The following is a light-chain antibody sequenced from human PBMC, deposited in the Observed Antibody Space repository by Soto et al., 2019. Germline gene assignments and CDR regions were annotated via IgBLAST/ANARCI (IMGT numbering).Light chain of an antibody. CDR2: AAS. CDR3: QPYYSFPPT. Sequence: VIWMSQSPSLLSASTGDRVTISCRMSQSIRSYLAWYQQKQGKAPELLIYAASTLQRGVPSRFSGSGSWTDFTLSISFLQSEDFATDSWQPYYSFPPTVGGGTK. J-gene: IGKJ4*01. CDR1: QSIRSY. V-gene: IGKV1D-8*01.